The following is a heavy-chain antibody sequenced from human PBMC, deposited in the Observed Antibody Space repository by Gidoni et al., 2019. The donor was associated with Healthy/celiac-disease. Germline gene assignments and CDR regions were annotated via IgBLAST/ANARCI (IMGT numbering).Heavy chain of an antibody. CDR3: ARTYYYGSGSYYNGERAEYFQH. CDR1: GGSISSGGYY. D-gene: IGHD3-10*01. Sequence: QVQLQESGPGLVKPSQTLSLTCTVSGGSISSGGYYWSWIRQHPGKGLEWIGYIYYSGSTYYNPSLKSRVTISVDTSKNQFSLKLSSVTAADTAVYYCARTYYYGSGSYYNGERAEYFQHWGQGTLVTVSS. CDR2: IYYSGST. V-gene: IGHV4-31*03. J-gene: IGHJ1*01.